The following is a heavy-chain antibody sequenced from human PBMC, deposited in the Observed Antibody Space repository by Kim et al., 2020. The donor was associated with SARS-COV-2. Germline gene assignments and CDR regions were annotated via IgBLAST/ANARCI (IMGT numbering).Heavy chain of an antibody. CDR3: AGGSGWLTDA. D-gene: IGHD6-19*01. CDR1: GGSIGTYY. V-gene: IGHV4-59*13. Sequence: SETLSLTCTVSGGSIGTYYYNWIRHSPRKGLEWIVHISSSGRTNYNPSLKSRVTISSDMPKNQFSLKLTSVTAADTAVYFCAGGSGWLTDAWGQGTLVTVSS. J-gene: IGHJ5*02. CDR2: ISSSGRT.